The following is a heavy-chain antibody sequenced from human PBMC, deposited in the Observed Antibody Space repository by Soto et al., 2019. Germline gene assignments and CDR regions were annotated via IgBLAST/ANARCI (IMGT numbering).Heavy chain of an antibody. CDR3: ARRVVAYFDL. J-gene: IGHJ2*01. CDR2: IYYSGSP. D-gene: IGHD2-21*01. Sequence: QLQLQESGPGLVKPSETLSLTCTVSGGSISSSSYYWGWIRQPPGKGLEWIGSIYYSGSPYYNPSLKSRVTISVDTSKIHFSLKLSSVTAADTAVYYCARRVVAYFDLWGRGTLVTVSS. CDR1: GGSISSSSYY. V-gene: IGHV4-39*01.